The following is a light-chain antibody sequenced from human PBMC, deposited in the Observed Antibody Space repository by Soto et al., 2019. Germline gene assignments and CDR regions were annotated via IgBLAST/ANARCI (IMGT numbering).Light chain of an antibody. CDR2: EVS. CDR1: SSDVGGYNY. Sequence: QSALTQPASVSGPPGQSITISCTGTSSDVGGYNYVSWYQQQSSKAPKLIIHEVSNRPSGVSNRFSGSKSGNTASLTISGLQAEDEADYYCDSYTSSRAYVFGIGTKVTVL. CDR3: DSYTSSRAYV. J-gene: IGLJ1*01. V-gene: IGLV2-14*01.